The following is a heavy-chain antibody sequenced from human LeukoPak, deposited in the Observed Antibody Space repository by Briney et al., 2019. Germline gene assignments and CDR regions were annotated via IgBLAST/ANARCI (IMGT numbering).Heavy chain of an antibody. D-gene: IGHD3-10*01. V-gene: IGHV3-15*01. Sequence: GGSLRLSCAGSGFTFSDAWMSWVRQAPGQGLEWAGRIKNKVDGGTTDYAAPAKGRFTISRDDAKNMAYLQMSSLKIEDTGVYYCTTRGGLGYWGQGTLVTVSS. CDR3: TTRGGLGY. CDR1: GFTFSDAW. J-gene: IGHJ4*02. CDR2: IKNKVDGGTT.